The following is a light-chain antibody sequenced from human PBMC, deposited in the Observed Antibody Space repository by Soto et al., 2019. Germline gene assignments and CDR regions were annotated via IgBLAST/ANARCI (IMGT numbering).Light chain of an antibody. CDR1: SSKIGAGYD. Sequence: QSVLTQPPSVSGAPGQRVTISRTGSSSKIGAGYDVHWYQQLPGTAPKLLIYGNSNRPSGVPDRFSRSKSGTSASLAITGLQAEDEADYSCQSYDSSMSGYVFGPGTKVIV. CDR2: GNS. V-gene: IGLV1-40*01. J-gene: IGLJ1*01. CDR3: QSYDSSMSGYV.